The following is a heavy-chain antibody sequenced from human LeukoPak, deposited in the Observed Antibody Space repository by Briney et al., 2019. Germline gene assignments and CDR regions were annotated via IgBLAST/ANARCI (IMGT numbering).Heavy chain of an antibody. CDR3: ARSEINDYSRF. CDR2: IYYSGST. J-gene: IGHJ4*02. CDR1: GGSISSYY. D-gene: IGHD4-11*01. V-gene: IGHV4-59*08. Sequence: SETLSLTCTVSGGSISSYYWSWIRQPPGKGLEWIGYIYYSGSTNYNPSLKSRVTISVDTSKNQFSVKMRAVAAADTAVYYCARSEINDYSRFWGQGILVTVSS.